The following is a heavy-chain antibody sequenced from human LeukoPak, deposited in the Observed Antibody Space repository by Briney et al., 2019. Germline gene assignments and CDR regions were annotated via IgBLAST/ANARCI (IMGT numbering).Heavy chain of an antibody. CDR2: TYYKSKWYN. Sequence: SQTLSLTCAISGDSVSSNSAAWTWIRQSPSRGLEWLGRTYYKSKWYNDYAVSVKSRITIDPDTSKNQFSLLLNSVTPEDTAVYYCARSGATDGLHYWGQGTLVTVSS. CDR1: GDSVSSNSAA. V-gene: IGHV6-1*01. CDR3: ARSGATDGLHY. D-gene: IGHD1-26*01. J-gene: IGHJ4*02.